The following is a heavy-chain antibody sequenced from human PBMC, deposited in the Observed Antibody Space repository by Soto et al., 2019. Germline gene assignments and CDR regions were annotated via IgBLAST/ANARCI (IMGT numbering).Heavy chain of an antibody. CDR1: GYTFTGYY. CDR3: ARDPHYDILTGYYEYYYYGMDV. Sequence: ASVKVSCKASGYTFTGYYMHWVRQAPGQGLEWMGWINPNSGGTNYAQRFQGWVTMTRDTSISTAYMELSRLRSDDTAVYYCARDPHYDILTGYYEYYYYGMDVWGQGTTVTVSS. CDR2: INPNSGGT. V-gene: IGHV1-2*04. J-gene: IGHJ6*02. D-gene: IGHD3-9*01.